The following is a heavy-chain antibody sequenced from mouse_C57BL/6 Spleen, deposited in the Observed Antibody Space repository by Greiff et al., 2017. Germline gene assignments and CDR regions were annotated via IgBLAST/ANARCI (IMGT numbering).Heavy chain of an antibody. Sequence: VMLVESGPGLVQPSQSLSITCTVSGFSLTSYGVHWVRQSPGKGLEWLGVIWSGGSTDYNAAFISRLSISKDNSKSQVFFKMNSLQADDTAIYYCARNQILGFDYWGQGTTLTVSS. CDR1: GFSLTSYG. J-gene: IGHJ2*01. V-gene: IGHV2-2*01. D-gene: IGHD4-1*01. CDR3: ARNQILGFDY. CDR2: IWSGGST.